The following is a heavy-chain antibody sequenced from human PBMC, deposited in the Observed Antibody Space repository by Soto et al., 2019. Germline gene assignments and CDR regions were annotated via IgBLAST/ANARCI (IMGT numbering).Heavy chain of an antibody. CDR1: GYTFTNYG. V-gene: IGHV1-18*01. D-gene: IGHD1-26*01. Sequence: VKVSCKTSGYTFTNYGISWVRQAPGQGLEWMGWISGYNGNTNYAEKFQGRVTMTTDTSTSIAYMELRSPRSDDTAVYYCARDRFSGAPGYFDYWGQGTLVTVSS. CDR2: ISGYNGNT. J-gene: IGHJ4*02. CDR3: ARDRFSGAPGYFDY.